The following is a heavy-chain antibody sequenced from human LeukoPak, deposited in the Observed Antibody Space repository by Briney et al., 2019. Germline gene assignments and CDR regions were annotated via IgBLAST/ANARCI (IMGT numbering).Heavy chain of an antibody. V-gene: IGHV3-7*01. D-gene: IGHD1-14*01. Sequence: GGSLRLSCAASGFTFTKYWMTWVRQAPGKGLEWVGNIKQDGSDKNYMDSVKGRFTISRDNTKDSVYLQMSSLRAEDTAVYYCAREVWGPEYWGQGTLVTVSS. CDR3: AREVWGPEY. CDR1: GFTFTKYW. J-gene: IGHJ4*02. CDR2: IKQDGSDK.